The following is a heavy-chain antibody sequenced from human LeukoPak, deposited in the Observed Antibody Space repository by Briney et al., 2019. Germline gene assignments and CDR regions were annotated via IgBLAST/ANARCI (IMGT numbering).Heavy chain of an antibody. V-gene: IGHV4-30-4*08. CDR1: GGSISSGDYH. CDR2: IYYSGST. Sequence: PSETLSLTCTVSGGSISSGDYHWSWIRQPPGKGLEWIGYIYYSGSTYYNPSLKSRVAISVDTSKNQFSLKLSSVTAADTAVYYCASLYGSGSYSKLDYWGQGTLVTVSS. J-gene: IGHJ4*02. D-gene: IGHD3-10*01. CDR3: ASLYGSGSYSKLDY.